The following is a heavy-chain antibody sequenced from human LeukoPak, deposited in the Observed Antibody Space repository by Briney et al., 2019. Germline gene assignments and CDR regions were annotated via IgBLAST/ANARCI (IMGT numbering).Heavy chain of an antibody. CDR1: GGTFSSYD. CDR2: IIPIFGTA. CDR3: ARGSSSSSEPFDY. V-gene: IGHV1-69*05. D-gene: IGHD6-6*01. Sequence: ASVKVSCKASGGTFSSYDISWVRQAPGQGLEWMGRIIPIFGTANYAQKFQGRVTITTDESTSTAYMELSSLRSEDTAVYYCARGSSSSSEPFDYWGQGTLVTVSS. J-gene: IGHJ4*02.